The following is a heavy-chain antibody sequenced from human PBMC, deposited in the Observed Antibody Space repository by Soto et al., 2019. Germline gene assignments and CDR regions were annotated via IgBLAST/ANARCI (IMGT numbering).Heavy chain of an antibody. J-gene: IGHJ3*01. CDR1: GDSTRSPDCY. CDR2: SYYTGSS. Sequence: QVQLQESSPGLVKPSQTLSLTCSVSGDSTRSPDCYWGWLRQTPGKGLEWIGYSYYTGSSYYHPSLKSRVSISVDTSKNQFSLKLNSVSAADTAIYYCARDKWSGYDSGAFDVWGQGTTVTVSS. CDR3: ARDKWSGYDSGAFDV. D-gene: IGHD6-25*01. V-gene: IGHV4-30-4*01.